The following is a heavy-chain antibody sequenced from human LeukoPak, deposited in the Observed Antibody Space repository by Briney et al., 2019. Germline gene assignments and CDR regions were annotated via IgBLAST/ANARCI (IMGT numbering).Heavy chain of an antibody. J-gene: IGHJ5*02. CDR3: ARWAEEADFWSGYYPNWFDP. CDR1: GGSFSGYY. Sequence: SETLSLTCAVYGGSFSGYYWSWIRQPPGKGLEWIGEINHSGSTNYNPSLKSRVTISVDTSKNQFSLKLSSVTAADTAVYYCARWAEEADFWSGYYPNWFDPWGQGTLVTVSS. D-gene: IGHD3-3*01. V-gene: IGHV4-34*01. CDR2: INHSGST.